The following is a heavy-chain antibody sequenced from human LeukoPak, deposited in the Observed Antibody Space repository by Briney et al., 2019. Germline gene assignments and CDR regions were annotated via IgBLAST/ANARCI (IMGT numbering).Heavy chain of an antibody. Sequence: GGSLRLSCVASGFTYNTDWMSWIRQAPGKGLEWVAGISWNSGSIGYADSVKGRFTISRDNAKNSLYLQMNSLRAEDTALYYCAKDVRGVASSRSYYYYGMDVWGQGTTVTVSS. CDR3: AKDVRGVASSRSYYYYGMDV. V-gene: IGHV3-9*01. J-gene: IGHJ6*02. D-gene: IGHD3-10*01. CDR1: GFTYNTDW. CDR2: ISWNSGSI.